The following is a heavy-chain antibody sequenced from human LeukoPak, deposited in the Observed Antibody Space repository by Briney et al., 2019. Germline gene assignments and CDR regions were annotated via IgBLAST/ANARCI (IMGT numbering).Heavy chain of an antibody. CDR3: ARGSSGWLGVFDY. Sequence: SVKVSCKASGGTFSSYAISWVRQAPGQGLEWMGGIIPIFGTANYAQKFQGRVTVTTDESTSTAYMELSSLRSEDTAVYYCARGSSGWLGVFDYWGQGTLVTVSS. D-gene: IGHD6-19*01. CDR1: GGTFSSYA. V-gene: IGHV1-69*05. CDR2: IIPIFGTA. J-gene: IGHJ4*02.